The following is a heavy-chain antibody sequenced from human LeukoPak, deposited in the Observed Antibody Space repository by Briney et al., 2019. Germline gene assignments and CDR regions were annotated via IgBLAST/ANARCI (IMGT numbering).Heavy chain of an antibody. Sequence: GGSLRLSCAASGFTFSSYWMSWVRQVPGKGLEWVANIKKDGSEKKYVDPVKGRFTISRDNAKNSLYLQMNSLRAEDTALYHCARDRRDDYYYYYMDVWGKGTTVTISS. CDR2: IKKDGSEK. CDR1: GFTFSSYW. CDR3: ARDRRDDYYYYYMDV. J-gene: IGHJ6*03. D-gene: IGHD5-24*01. V-gene: IGHV3-7*03.